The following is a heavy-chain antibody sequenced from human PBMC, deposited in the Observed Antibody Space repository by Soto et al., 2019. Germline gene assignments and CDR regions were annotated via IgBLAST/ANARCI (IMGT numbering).Heavy chain of an antibody. V-gene: IGHV4-34*01. CDR3: ARYPSGYHLRSTQYNWFDP. CDR2: INHSGST. D-gene: IGHD3-22*01. Sequence: SETLSLTCAVYGGSFSGYYWSWIRQPPGKGLEWIGEINHSGSTNYNPSLKSRVTISVDTSKNQFSLKLSSVTAADTAVYYCARYPSGYHLRSTQYNWFDPWGQGTLVTVSS. CDR1: GGSFSGYY. J-gene: IGHJ5*02.